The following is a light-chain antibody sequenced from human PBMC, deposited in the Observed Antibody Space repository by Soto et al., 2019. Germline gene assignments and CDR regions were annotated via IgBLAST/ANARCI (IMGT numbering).Light chain of an antibody. Sequence: EIVMTQSPATLSVSPGERATLSCRASQSVSSNLAWYQQKPGQAPRLLIYGASTRATGIPARFSGSGSATAFTLTISSLQSEDVAVYYCQQYNNWAPLFGQGTKLEIK. J-gene: IGKJ2*01. V-gene: IGKV3-15*01. CDR3: QQYNNWAPL. CDR2: GAS. CDR1: QSVSSN.